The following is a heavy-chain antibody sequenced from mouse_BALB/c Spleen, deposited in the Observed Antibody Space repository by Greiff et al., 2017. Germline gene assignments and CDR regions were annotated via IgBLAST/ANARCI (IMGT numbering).Heavy chain of an antibody. CDR1: GFTFSSYG. CDR3: ARREVTYYFDY. Sequence: DVKLVESGGDLVKPGGSLKLSCAASGFTFSSYGMSWVRQTPDKRLEWVATISSGGSYTYYPDSVKGRFTISRDNAKNTLYLQISSLKSEDIAMYYCARREVTYYFDYWGKGTTLTVTS. V-gene: IGHV5-6*02. D-gene: IGHD2-1*01. J-gene: IGHJ2*01. CDR2: ISSGGSYT.